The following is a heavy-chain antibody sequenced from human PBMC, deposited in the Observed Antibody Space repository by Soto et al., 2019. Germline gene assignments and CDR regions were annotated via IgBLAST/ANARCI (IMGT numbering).Heavy chain of an antibody. CDR3: VRRHVSATGIDWFDP. Sequence: ASVKVSCKASGYTFTSYGIHWVRQAPGQRLEWMGWINAANGDTKYSPKFQGRVTITRDTSASTAYMELSSLRSEDTAVYYCVRRHVSATGIDWFDPWGQGTPVTVSS. CDR1: GYTFTSYG. CDR2: INAANGDT. D-gene: IGHD6-13*01. J-gene: IGHJ5*02. V-gene: IGHV1-3*01.